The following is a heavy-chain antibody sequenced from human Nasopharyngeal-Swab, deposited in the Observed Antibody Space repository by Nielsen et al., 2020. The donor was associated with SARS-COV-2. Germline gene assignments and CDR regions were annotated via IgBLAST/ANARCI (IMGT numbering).Heavy chain of an antibody. D-gene: IGHD5-12*01. CDR3: ARDRVGDGYDFGY. Sequence: ASVQVSCKASGYIFTGYNMYWVRQAPGQGLEWMGWINPKSGGTDFVQKFQGRVTMTSDTSISTVYMELRSLTSDDTAVYYCARDRVGDGYDFGYWGQGTLVTVSS. V-gene: IGHV1-2*02. J-gene: IGHJ4*02. CDR2: INPKSGGT. CDR1: GYIFTGYN.